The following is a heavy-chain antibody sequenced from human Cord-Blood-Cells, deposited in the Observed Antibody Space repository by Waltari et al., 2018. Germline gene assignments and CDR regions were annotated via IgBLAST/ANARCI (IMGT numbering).Heavy chain of an antibody. V-gene: IGHV4-59*12. CDR2: SYYSGST. D-gene: IGHD3-22*01. Sequence: QVQLQESGPGLVKPSETLSLTCTVSGGSISSYYWSWIRQPPGKGLEWIGYSYYSGSTNYTPARRSRGTISVDTSKNQFSLKLSSVTAADTAVYYCARLSYYDSSDLGTYYYYGMDVWGQGTTVTVSS. CDR1: GGSISSYY. CDR3: ARLSYYDSSDLGTYYYYGMDV. J-gene: IGHJ6*02.